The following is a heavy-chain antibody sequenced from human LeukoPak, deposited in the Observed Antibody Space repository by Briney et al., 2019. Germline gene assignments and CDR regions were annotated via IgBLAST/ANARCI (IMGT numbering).Heavy chain of an antibody. CDR2: IYYSGST. V-gene: IGHV4-31*03. CDR1: GGSISSGGYY. D-gene: IGHD2-15*01. CDR3: ARDFLGYCSGGSCNGAFDI. Sequence: SETLSLTCTVSGGSISSGGYYWSWIRQHPGKGLEWIGYIYYSGSTYYNPSLKSRFTISVDTSKNQFSLKLSSVTAADTAVYYCARDFLGYCSGGSCNGAFDIWGQGTMVTVSS. J-gene: IGHJ3*02.